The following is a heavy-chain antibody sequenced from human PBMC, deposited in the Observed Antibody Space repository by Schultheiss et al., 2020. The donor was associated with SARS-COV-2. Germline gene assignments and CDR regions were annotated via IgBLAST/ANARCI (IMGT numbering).Heavy chain of an antibody. CDR1: GGSFSGYY. V-gene: IGHV4-34*01. CDR3: ARGRGARYVAYYSYYGMDV. D-gene: IGHD4/OR15-4a*01. J-gene: IGHJ6*02. Sequence: SETLSLTCAVYGGSFSGYYWSWIRQPPGKGLEWIGEINHSGSTNYNPSLKSRVTISVDTSKNQFSLKLSSVTAADTAVYFCARGRGARYVAYYSYYGMDVWGQGTTVTVSS. CDR2: INHSGST.